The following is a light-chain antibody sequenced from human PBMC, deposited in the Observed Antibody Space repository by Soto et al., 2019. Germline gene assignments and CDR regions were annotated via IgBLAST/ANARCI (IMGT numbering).Light chain of an antibody. V-gene: IGKV1-39*01. CDR1: QNIENY. CDR3: QQSFSSPPIT. Sequence: DIQMTQSPSSLSASLGDTVTISCRASQNIENYLHWYQRKAGKAPEVLLYVASVLKDGVSSRFSGSGYGTDFTLTITNLQPEDFAMYYCQQSFSSPPITFGQGTRLDIK. J-gene: IGKJ5*01. CDR2: VAS.